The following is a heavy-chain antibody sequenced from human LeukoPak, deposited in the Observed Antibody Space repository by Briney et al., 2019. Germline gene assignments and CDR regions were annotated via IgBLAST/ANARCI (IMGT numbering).Heavy chain of an antibody. V-gene: IGHV1-2*02. CDR1: GYTFTGYY. Sequence: ASVKVSCEASGYTFTGYYIHWVRQAPGQGLEWMGWISPNNGDTNYAQKFQARVTMTRDTSISTAYMELNRLTYDDTAVYYCVRIGEDHWGQGALVTVSS. D-gene: IGHD3-10*01. CDR2: ISPNNGDT. J-gene: IGHJ4*02. CDR3: VRIGEDH.